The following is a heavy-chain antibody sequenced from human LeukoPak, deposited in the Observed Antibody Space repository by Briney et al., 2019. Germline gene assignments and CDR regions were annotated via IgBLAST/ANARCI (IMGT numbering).Heavy chain of an antibody. Sequence: SGGSLRLSCAASGFTFSNYDMHWVRQAPGKGLEWISCITGSGGAGAIYYADAVKGRFTISRDNAKNPVFLQMNSVRAEDTAVYYCATPAYYYDANGYYDYWGQGTLVTVSS. V-gene: IGHV3-48*03. CDR3: ATPAYYYDANGYYDY. CDR1: GFTFSNYD. CDR2: ITGSGGAGAI. J-gene: IGHJ4*02. D-gene: IGHD3-22*01.